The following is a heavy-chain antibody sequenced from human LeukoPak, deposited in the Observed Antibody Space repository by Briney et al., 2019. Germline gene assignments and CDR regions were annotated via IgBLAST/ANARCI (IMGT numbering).Heavy chain of an antibody. CDR3: AREPAAGSGNY. CDR2: IYHSGST. D-gene: IGHD3-10*01. V-gene: IGHV4-39*07. CDR1: GGSISSSSYY. Sequence: PSETLSLTCTVSGGSISSSSYYWGWIRQPPGKGLEWIGSIYHSGSTNYNPSLKSRVTISVDTSKNQFSLKLNSVTAADTAVYYCAREPAAGSGNYWGQGTLVTVSS. J-gene: IGHJ4*02.